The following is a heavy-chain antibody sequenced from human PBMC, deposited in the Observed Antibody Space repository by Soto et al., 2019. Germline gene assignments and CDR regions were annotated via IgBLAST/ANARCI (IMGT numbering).Heavy chain of an antibody. CDR3: ATDPVAVTGSFIDS. CDR2: ISYDGRET. Sequence: LRLSCAASGFTFSAYSFHWVRQAPGKGLEWLSVISYDGRETHYADSVEGRFIISRDSSKKTAYLQMNSLRGDDTAVYFCATDPVAVTGSFIDSWGQGTLVTVSS. CDR1: GFTFSAYS. D-gene: IGHD2-21*02. J-gene: IGHJ4*02. V-gene: IGHV3-30-3*01.